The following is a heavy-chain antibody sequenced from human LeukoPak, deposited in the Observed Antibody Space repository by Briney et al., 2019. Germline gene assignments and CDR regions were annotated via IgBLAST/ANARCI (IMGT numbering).Heavy chain of an antibody. J-gene: IGHJ6*03. V-gene: IGHV3-53*01. CDR1: GFTVSSNY. D-gene: IGHD6-13*01. CDR2: LYSGGST. Sequence: GGSLTFYCAASGFTVSSNYMSWLRHAQGLGLEWVSVLYSGGSTYYEDSVKGGFTISRDNSKNTLYLQMNSLRAEDTAVYYCAKIAAAGQFYYYYMDVWGKGTTVTISS. CDR3: AKIAAAGQFYYYYMDV.